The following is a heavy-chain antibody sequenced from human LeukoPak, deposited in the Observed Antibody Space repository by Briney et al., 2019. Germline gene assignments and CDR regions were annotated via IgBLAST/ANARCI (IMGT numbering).Heavy chain of an antibody. CDR2: IYYSGST. CDR1: GGSISSSSYY. D-gene: IGHD3-22*01. V-gene: IGHV4-39*07. Sequence: SETLSLTCTVSGGSISSSSYYWGWIRQPPGKGLEWIGSIYYSGSTYYNPSLKSRVTISVDTSKNQFSLKLSSVPAADTAVYYCARDPHYYDSSGYLVSAFDIWGQGTMVTVSS. J-gene: IGHJ3*02. CDR3: ARDPHYYDSSGYLVSAFDI.